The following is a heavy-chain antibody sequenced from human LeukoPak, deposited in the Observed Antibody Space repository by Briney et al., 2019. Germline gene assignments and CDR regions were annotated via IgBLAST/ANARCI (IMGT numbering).Heavy chain of an antibody. Sequence: SETLSLTCTVSGASFSSSPYYWGWIRQPPGKGLEWIGSVYDSGSTFYNPSLKSRVTISIDTFKIQFSLKLTSVTAADTAVYYCAKTGSSIAARPPDYWGQGTLVIVSS. CDR3: AKTGSSIAARPPDY. CDR2: VYDSGST. D-gene: IGHD6-6*01. J-gene: IGHJ4*02. V-gene: IGHV4-39*07. CDR1: GASFSSSPYY.